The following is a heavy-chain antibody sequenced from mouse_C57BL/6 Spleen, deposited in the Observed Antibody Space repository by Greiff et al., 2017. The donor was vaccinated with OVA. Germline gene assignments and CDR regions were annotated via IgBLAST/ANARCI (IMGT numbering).Heavy chain of an antibody. J-gene: IGHJ4*01. CDR1: GFTFSSYG. CDR2: ISSGGSYT. CDR3: ARHYYGSSYAMDY. V-gene: IGHV5-6*01. Sequence: EVKLVESGGDLVKPGGSLKLSCAASGFTFSSYGMSWVRQTPDKRLEWVATISSGGSYTYYPDSVKGRFTISRDNATNTLYLQMSSLKSEDTAMYYCARHYYGSSYAMDYWGQGTSVTVSS. D-gene: IGHD1-1*01.